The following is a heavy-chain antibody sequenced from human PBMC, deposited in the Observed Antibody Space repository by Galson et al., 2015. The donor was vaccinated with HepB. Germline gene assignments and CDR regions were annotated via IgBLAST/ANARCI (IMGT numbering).Heavy chain of an antibody. J-gene: IGHJ4*02. CDR2: TYYRSKWYY. CDR3: ARDLVSSADY. D-gene: IGHD2-8*02. Sequence: CAISGDSVSSNSAGRHWIRQSPPRGLEWLGRTYYRSKWYYEYALSVRSRIAINPDTSKNQISLQLNSVTPEDTAVYYCARDLVSSADYWGQGIQVTVSS. CDR1: GDSVSSNSAG. V-gene: IGHV6-1*01.